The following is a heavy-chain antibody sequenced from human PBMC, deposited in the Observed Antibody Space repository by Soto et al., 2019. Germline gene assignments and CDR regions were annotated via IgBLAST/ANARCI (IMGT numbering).Heavy chain of an antibody. CDR2: ISYDGSNK. D-gene: IGHD6-19*01. J-gene: IGHJ4*02. CDR3: ARPYSSGWYGDLDY. Sequence: QVQLVESGGGVVQPGRSLRLSCTASGFTFSSYAMHWVRQAPGKGLEWVAGISYDGSNKYYADSVKGRFTISGDNSKNTMYLQMNSLRVEDTAVYYCARPYSSGWYGDLDYWGQGTLVTVSS. V-gene: IGHV3-30-3*01. CDR1: GFTFSSYA.